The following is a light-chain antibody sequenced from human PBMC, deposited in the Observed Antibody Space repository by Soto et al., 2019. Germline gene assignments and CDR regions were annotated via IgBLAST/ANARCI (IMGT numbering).Light chain of an antibody. V-gene: IGKV1-5*03. Sequence: DIPMTQSPSTLSASVGDRVTITCRASQSISSWLAWYHQKLGKAPKLLIYKASSLESGVPSRFSSSGSGTEFTVIISSVQPDDLAAYYCQQYNSSPFTFGPGTKVDIK. CDR3: QQYNSSPFT. CDR2: KAS. J-gene: IGKJ3*01. CDR1: QSISSW.